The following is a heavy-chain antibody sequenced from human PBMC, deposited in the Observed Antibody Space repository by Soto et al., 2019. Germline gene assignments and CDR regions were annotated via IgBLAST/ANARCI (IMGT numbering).Heavy chain of an antibody. CDR2: IYYSGST. D-gene: IGHD6-13*01. Sequence: PSETLSLTCTVSGGSISSYYWSWIRKPPGKGLEWIGYIYYSGSTNYNPSLKSRVTISVDTSKGTLSLQMNSLRPEDTAVYSCARDAGSRLNQKNYYFDYWGQGTLVTVSS. CDR1: GGSISSYY. J-gene: IGHJ4*02. V-gene: IGHV4-59*01. CDR3: ARDAGSRLNQKNYYFDY.